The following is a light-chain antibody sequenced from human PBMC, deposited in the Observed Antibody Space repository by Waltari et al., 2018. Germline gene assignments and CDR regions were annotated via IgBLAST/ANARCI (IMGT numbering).Light chain of an antibody. CDR3: SSFTSSTTGI. CDR2: DVT. J-gene: IGLJ2*01. CDR1: SSHSGGHHY. Sequence: SALLQPDPVSGSPGQSLTISYRITSSHSGGHHYVAWYQQHPGEAPKVIIYDVTNRPSGVSTRFSGSKSGSSASLTISGLQPEDEADYYCSSFTSSTTGIFGGGTKLTVL. V-gene: IGLV2-14*03.